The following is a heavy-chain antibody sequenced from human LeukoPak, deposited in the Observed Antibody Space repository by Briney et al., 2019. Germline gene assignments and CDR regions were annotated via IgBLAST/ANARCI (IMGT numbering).Heavy chain of an antibody. J-gene: IGHJ4*02. CDR1: GGSLSGYY. Sequence: PSETLSLTCAVYGGSLSGYYWSWIRQPPGKGLEWIGEIIHSGSTNYNPSLKSRVTISVDTSKNQFSLKLSSVTAADTAVYYCAISGWFPHIGYWGQGTLVTVSS. CDR3: AISGWFPHIGY. V-gene: IGHV4-34*12. CDR2: IIHSGST. D-gene: IGHD6-19*01.